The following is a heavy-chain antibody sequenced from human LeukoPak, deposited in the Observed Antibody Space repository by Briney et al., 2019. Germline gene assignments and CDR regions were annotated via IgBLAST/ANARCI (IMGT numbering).Heavy chain of an antibody. D-gene: IGHD1-26*01. J-gene: IGHJ6*03. CDR2: IYYSGST. V-gene: IGHV4-59*01. CDR1: GGSISSYY. Sequence: SETLSLTCTVCGGSISSYYWSWIRQPPGKGLEGIGYIYYSGSTNYNPSLKSRVTISVATSKNQFSLKLSSVTAADTAVYYCARVWVVGATTNYYHYMDVWGKGTTVTISS. CDR3: ARVWVVGATTNYYHYMDV.